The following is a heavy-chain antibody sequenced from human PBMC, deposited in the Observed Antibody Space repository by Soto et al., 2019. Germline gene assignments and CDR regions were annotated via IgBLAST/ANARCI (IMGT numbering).Heavy chain of an antibody. D-gene: IGHD5-12*01. V-gene: IGHV1-24*01. CDR2: FDPEDGET. CDR1: GYTLTELS. CDR3: ATYGVLRNGYYYYMAV. J-gene: IGHJ6*03. Sequence: ASVKVSCKVSGYTLTELSMHWVRQAPGKGLEWMGGFDPEDGETIYAQKFQGRVTMTEDTSTDTAYMELSSLRSEDTAVYYCATYGVLRNGYYYYMAVWGKGTTVTVSS.